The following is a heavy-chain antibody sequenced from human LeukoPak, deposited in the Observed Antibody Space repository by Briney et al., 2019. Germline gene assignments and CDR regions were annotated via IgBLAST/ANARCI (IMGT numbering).Heavy chain of an antibody. CDR1: GGSISSYY. CDR2: IYYSGST. D-gene: IGHD3-22*01. J-gene: IGHJ4*02. CDR3: ARGVTTDSSGSRTNYFDY. Sequence: SETLPLTCTVSGGSISSYYWSWIRQPPGKGLEWIGYIYYSGSTNYNPSLKSRVTISVDTSKNQFSLKLSSVTAADTAVYYCARGVTTDSSGSRTNYFDYWGQGTLVTVSS. V-gene: IGHV4-59*01.